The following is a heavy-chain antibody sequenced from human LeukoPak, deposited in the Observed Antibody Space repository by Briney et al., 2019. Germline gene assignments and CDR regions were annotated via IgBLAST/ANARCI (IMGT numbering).Heavy chain of an antibody. D-gene: IGHD1-26*01. CDR1: GGSISTSNYY. J-gene: IGHJ1*01. CDR3: ARQGRPLPYFQH. CDR2: INHSGST. V-gene: IGHV4-39*01. Sequence: PETLSLTCTVSGGSISTSNYYWGWIRQPPGKGLEWIGEINHSGSTNYNPSLKSRVTISVDTSKNQFSLKLSSVTAADTAVYYCARQGRPLPYFQHWGQGTLVTVSS.